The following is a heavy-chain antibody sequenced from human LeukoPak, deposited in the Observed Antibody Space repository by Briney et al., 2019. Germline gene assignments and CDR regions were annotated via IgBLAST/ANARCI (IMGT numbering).Heavy chain of an antibody. CDR1: GFTFSSYS. V-gene: IGHV3-21*01. CDR3: ARNAMVRGILDY. Sequence: GGSLRLSCAASGFTFSSYSMNWVRQAPGKGLEWVSSISSSSSYIYYADSVKGRFTISRDNAKNSLYLQMNSLRAEDTAVYYCARNAMVRGILDYWGQGTLVTVSS. CDR2: ISSSSSYI. J-gene: IGHJ4*02. D-gene: IGHD3-10*01.